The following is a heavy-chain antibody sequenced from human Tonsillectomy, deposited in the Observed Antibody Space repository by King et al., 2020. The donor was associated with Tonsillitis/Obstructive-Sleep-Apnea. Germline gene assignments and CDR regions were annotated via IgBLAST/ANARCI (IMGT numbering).Heavy chain of an antibody. CDR1: GFNFSSYA. D-gene: IGHD2-15*01. CDR3: ARDMGWPRGXXSGXTCYRDYYYYMDV. J-gene: IGHJ6*03. CDR2: ISHDGTNK. Sequence: VQLVESGGGVVQPGRSLRLSCAASGFNFSSYAMHWVRQAPGKGLEWVTVISHDGTNKYYADSVRGRFTISRDNSKNTLYLHMSSLRAEDTAVYYCARDMGWPRGXXSGXTCYRDYYYYMDVWXKGTTVTVXS. V-gene: IGHV3-30*04.